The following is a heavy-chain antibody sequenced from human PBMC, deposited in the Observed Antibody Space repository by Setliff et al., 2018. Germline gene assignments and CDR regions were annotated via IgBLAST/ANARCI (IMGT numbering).Heavy chain of an antibody. J-gene: IGHJ6*03. CDR1: GFTFSSYA. Sequence: QPGGSLRLSCAASGFTFSSYAISWVRQAPGKGLEWVSAISGSGGSTYYADSVKGRFTISRDNSKNTLYLQMNSLRAEDTAVYYCAKSLYFYDSSGYYYDRDYYYYMDVWGKGTTVTV. V-gene: IGHV3-23*01. CDR2: ISGSGGST. D-gene: IGHD3-22*01. CDR3: AKSLYFYDSSGYYYDRDYYYYMDV.